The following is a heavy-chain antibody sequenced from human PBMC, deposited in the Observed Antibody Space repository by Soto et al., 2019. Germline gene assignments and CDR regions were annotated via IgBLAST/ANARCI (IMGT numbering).Heavy chain of an antibody. J-gene: IGHJ4*02. Sequence: PGGSLRLSCAASGFTFSSYGMHWVRQAPGKGLEWVAVISYDGSNKYYADSVKGRFTISRDNSKNTLYPQMNSLRAEDTAVYYCAKDTRRASSSWYWSDYWGQGTLVTVSS. CDR2: ISYDGSNK. CDR3: AKDTRRASSSWYWSDY. V-gene: IGHV3-30*18. D-gene: IGHD6-13*01. CDR1: GFTFSSYG.